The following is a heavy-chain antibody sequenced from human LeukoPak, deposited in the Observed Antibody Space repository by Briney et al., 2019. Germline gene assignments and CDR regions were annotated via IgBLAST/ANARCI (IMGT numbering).Heavy chain of an antibody. J-gene: IGHJ6*03. CDR2: IIPIFGTA. CDR3: ARGERITIFGVVQRNYYYMDV. Sequence: SVKVSCKASGGTFSSYAISWVRQAPGQGLEWMGGIIPIFGTANYAQKFQGRVTITADESTSTAYMELSSLRSEDTAVYYCARGERITIFGVVQRNYYYMDVWGKGTTVTVSS. CDR1: GGTFSSYA. D-gene: IGHD3-3*01. V-gene: IGHV1-69*01.